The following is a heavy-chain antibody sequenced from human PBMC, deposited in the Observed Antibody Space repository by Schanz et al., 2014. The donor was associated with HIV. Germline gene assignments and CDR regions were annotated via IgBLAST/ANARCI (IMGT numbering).Heavy chain of an antibody. D-gene: IGHD2-15*01. CDR1: GFTFSSFG. V-gene: IGHV3-30*03. Sequence: QVQLVESGGGVVRPGRSLRLSCAASGFTFSSFGMHWVRQAPGKGLEWVAVISYDGINKYYEDSVKGRLTISRDNSKNTLYLQMKSLRAEDTAVYYCAPRRDFCSGGSCTSNWFAPWGQGTLVTVSS. CDR2: ISYDGINK. J-gene: IGHJ5*02. CDR3: APRRDFCSGGSCTSNWFAP.